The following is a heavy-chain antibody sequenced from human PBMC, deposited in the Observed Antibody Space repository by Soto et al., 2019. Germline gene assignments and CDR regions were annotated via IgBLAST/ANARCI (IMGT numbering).Heavy chain of an antibody. CDR2: ISGYNGNT. CDR3: ARVDYYDRSGYYGY. V-gene: IGHV1-18*04. J-gene: IGHJ4*02. CDR1: GYTFTIYG. D-gene: IGHD3-22*01. Sequence: QVQLVQSGAEVKKPGASVKVSCKASGYTFTIYGISWVRQAPGQGLEWMGWISGYNGNTDYAQNLQDRVTLTTDASTSSVYMELRSRRSDDTAVYYCARVDYYDRSGYYGYWGQGTLITVSS.